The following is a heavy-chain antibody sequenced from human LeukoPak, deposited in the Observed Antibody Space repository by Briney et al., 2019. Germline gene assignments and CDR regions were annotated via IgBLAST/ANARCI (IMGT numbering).Heavy chain of an antibody. J-gene: IGHJ6*03. D-gene: IGHD3-3*01. CDR1: GDTFSGYA. CDR2: AVPNLGLT. CDR3: ARTFDFWGGQYMDV. Sequence: SVKVSCKVSGDTFSGYAINWVRQAPGQGLEYVGGAVPNLGLTTYAHRLQGRVTIIADESTTTVYMELRSLKSEDTAVYYCARTFDFWGGQYMDVWGKGTSVTVSS. V-gene: IGHV1-69*10.